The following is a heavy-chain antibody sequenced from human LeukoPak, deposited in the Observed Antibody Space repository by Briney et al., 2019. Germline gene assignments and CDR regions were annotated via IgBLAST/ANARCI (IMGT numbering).Heavy chain of an antibody. CDR3: ARSRGGFGDYGSWFDP. CDR2: INHSGST. J-gene: IGHJ5*02. V-gene: IGHV4-34*01. CDR1: GGSFSGYY. Sequence: SETLSLTCGVYGGSFSGYYWIWIRQPPGKGLEWIGEINHSGSTKYNPSLKSRVTISVDSSKNQFSLKLNSVTPADTAVYYCARSRGGFGDYGSWFDPWGQGTLVTVSS. D-gene: IGHD4-17*01.